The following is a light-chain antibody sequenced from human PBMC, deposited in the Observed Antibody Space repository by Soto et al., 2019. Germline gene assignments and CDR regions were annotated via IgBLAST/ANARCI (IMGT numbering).Light chain of an antibody. CDR1: QGIRTW. Sequence: DIQMTQSPPSVSASVGDRVTITCRASQGIRTWLAWYQQKPGKPPKLLIYVASSLQSGVPSRFSGSGSGTDFTLTISSLQPEDFATYYCQQANSFPFTFGRGPKVDIK. CDR2: VAS. CDR3: QQANSFPFT. V-gene: IGKV1-12*02. J-gene: IGKJ3*01.